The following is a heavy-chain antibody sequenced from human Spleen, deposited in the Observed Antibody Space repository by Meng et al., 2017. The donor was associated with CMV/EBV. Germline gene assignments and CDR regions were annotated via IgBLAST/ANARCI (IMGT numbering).Heavy chain of an antibody. CDR2: INPNNGDR. CDR1: GYTFTGYY. J-gene: IGHJ5*02. CDR3: ARGYIIEGWLDP. Sequence: CNASGYTFTGYYIHWLRQAPGQEFEWMGWINPNNGDRKFAKDFQGRVTTTTDTSVTTAYMELSSLRSDDTAIYYCARGYIIEGWLDPWGQGTLVTVSS. D-gene: IGHD3-10*01. V-gene: IGHV1-2*02.